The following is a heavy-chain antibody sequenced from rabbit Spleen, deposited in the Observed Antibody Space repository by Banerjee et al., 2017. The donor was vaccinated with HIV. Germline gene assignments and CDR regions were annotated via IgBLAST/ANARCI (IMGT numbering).Heavy chain of an antibody. CDR1: GFSFNSGYD. V-gene: IGHV1S40*01. D-gene: IGHD7-1*01. Sequence: QSLEESGGGLVKPEASLTLTCKASGFSFNSGYDMCWVRQAPGKGLEWIACIYAGSSGDTYSATWAKGRFTISKASSTTVTLQMTTLTAVDTATYFCARDTGTSFSSYGMDLWGPGTLVTVS. J-gene: IGHJ6*01. CDR2: IYAGSSGDT. CDR3: ARDTGTSFSSYGMDL.